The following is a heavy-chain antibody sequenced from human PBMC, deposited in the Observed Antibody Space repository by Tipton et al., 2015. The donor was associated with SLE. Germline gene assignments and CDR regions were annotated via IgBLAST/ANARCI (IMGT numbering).Heavy chain of an antibody. CDR2: LTSGGDT. Sequence: SLRLSCAASEFTFSSHSMYWVRQTPGKGLEWVSTLTSGGDTVYGDSVKGRFTVSGDIPKNTVYLQMNSLRLEDTAVYYCARQYLPGSGPSFDSRGQGTLVTVSS. CDR1: EFTFSSHS. D-gene: IGHD2/OR15-2a*01. CDR3: ARQYLPGSGPSFDS. V-gene: IGHV3-23*01. J-gene: IGHJ4*02.